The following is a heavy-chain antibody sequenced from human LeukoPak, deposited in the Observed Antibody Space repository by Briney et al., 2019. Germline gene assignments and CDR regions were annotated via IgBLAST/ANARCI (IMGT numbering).Heavy chain of an antibody. CDR1: GYTFTSYG. V-gene: IGHV1-18*01. Sequence: ASVKVSCKASGYTFTSYGISWVRQAPGQGLEWMGWISAYNGNPNYAQKLQGRVTMTTDTSTSTAYMELRSLRSDDTAVYYCARDCSSTSCQEGYYYYYGMDVWGQGTTVTVSS. CDR2: ISAYNGNP. J-gene: IGHJ6*02. CDR3: ARDCSSTSCQEGYYYYYGMDV. D-gene: IGHD2-2*01.